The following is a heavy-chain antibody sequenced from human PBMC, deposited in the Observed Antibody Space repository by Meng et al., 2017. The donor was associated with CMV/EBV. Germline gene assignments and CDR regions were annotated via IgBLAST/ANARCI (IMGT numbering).Heavy chain of an antibody. V-gene: IGHV1-69*10. Sequence: SLKVSCNASGGTSSSYAISWVRQAPGQGLEWMGGIIPILGIANYAQKFQGRVTITADKSTSTAYMELSSLRSEDTAVYYCAREPSNCSSTSCYLLEIDYWGQGTLVTVSS. CDR1: GGTSSSYA. CDR3: AREPSNCSSTSCYLLEIDY. J-gene: IGHJ4*02. D-gene: IGHD2-2*01. CDR2: IIPILGIA.